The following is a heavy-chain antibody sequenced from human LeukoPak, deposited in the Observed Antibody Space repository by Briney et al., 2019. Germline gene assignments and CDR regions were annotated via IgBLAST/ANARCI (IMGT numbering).Heavy chain of an antibody. Sequence: GGSLRLSCAPSGFTFSSYSMNWVRQAPGKGLEWVSSISSSSSYISYADSVKGRFTISRDNAKNSLYLQMNSLRAEDTAVYYCARDVRTTGTTTNYYFDYWGQGTLLSVSS. D-gene: IGHD1-1*01. V-gene: IGHV3-21*01. J-gene: IGHJ4*02. CDR3: ARDVRTTGTTTNYYFDY. CDR2: ISSSSSYI. CDR1: GFTFSSYS.